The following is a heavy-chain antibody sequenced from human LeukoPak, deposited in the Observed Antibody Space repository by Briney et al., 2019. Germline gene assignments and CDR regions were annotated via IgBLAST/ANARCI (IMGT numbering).Heavy chain of an antibody. CDR3: ARDNTISGHYEVGY. Sequence: GGSLRLSCAASGFAVSSNYMSWVRQAPGKGLEWVSHIYSAGNTYYADSVKGRFSISRDNSKNTVFLQMNSLRAEDTAVYYCARDNTISGHYEVGYWGQGTLVTVSS. V-gene: IGHV3-53*01. D-gene: IGHD3-3*01. J-gene: IGHJ4*02. CDR1: GFAVSSNY. CDR2: IYSAGNT.